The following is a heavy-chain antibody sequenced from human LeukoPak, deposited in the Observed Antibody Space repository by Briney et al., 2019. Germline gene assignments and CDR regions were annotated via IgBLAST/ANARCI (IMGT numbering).Heavy chain of an antibody. CDR2: IYYSGST. D-gene: IGHD1-26*01. J-gene: IGHJ4*02. CDR1: GGSISSSSYY. Sequence: PSDTLSLTCTVSGGSISSSSYYWGWIRQPPGKGLEWIGSIYYSGSTYYNPSLKSRVTISVDTSKNQFSLKLSSVTAADTAVYYCARRGIVGATLDYWGQGTLVTVSS. CDR3: ARRGIVGATLDY. V-gene: IGHV4-39*07.